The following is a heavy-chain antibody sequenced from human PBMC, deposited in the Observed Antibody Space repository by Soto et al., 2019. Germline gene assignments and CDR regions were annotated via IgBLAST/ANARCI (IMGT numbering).Heavy chain of an antibody. Sequence: PGGSLRLSCAASGFPFSSYAMSWVRQAPGKGLEWVSAISGSGGSTYYADSVKGRFTISRDNSKNTLYLQMNSLRAEDTAVYYCAKDLSGSPDAFDIWGQGTMVTVSS. CDR3: AKDLSGSPDAFDI. J-gene: IGHJ3*02. D-gene: IGHD1-26*01. V-gene: IGHV3-23*01. CDR2: ISGSGGST. CDR1: GFPFSSYA.